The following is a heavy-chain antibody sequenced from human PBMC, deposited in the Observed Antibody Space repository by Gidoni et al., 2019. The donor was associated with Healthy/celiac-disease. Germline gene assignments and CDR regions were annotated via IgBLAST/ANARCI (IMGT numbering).Heavy chain of an antibody. V-gene: IGHV3-30-3*01. CDR3: ASLQVGPRRRYSMYNWFDP. CDR2: ISYDGSNK. J-gene: IGHJ5*02. CDR1: GFTFSSYA. D-gene: IGHD4-4*01. Sequence: QVQLVESGGGVVQPGRSLRLSCAASGFTFSSYAMHWVRQAPGKGLEWVAVISYDGSNKYYADSVKGRFTISRDNSKNTLYLQMNSLRAEDTAVYYCASLQVGPRRRYSMYNWFDPWGQGTLVTVSS.